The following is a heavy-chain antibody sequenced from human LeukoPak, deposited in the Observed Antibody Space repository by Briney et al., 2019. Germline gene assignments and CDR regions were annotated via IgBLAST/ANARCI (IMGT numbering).Heavy chain of an antibody. CDR1: GFTVSSNS. J-gene: IGHJ4*02. Sequence: GGSLRLSCTVSGFTVSSNSMSWVRQAPGKGLEWVSFIYSDNTHYSDSVKGRFTISRDNTKNTLYLQMNSLRAEDTAVYYCARRAGAYSHPYDYWGQGTLVTVSS. D-gene: IGHD4/OR15-4a*01. V-gene: IGHV3-53*01. CDR3: ARRAGAYSHPYDY. CDR2: IYSDNT.